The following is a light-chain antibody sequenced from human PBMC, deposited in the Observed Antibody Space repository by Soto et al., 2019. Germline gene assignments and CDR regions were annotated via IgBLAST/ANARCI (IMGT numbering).Light chain of an antibody. CDR1: QSVSTN. Sequence: VMTQSPATLSVSPGETATLSCRASQSVSTNLAWYQQKPGQAPRLLIYAASTRATGLPARFSGSGSGTVFTLTIGSLQSEDSAVYYCQQSNNWPLTFGGGTKVEIK. CDR3: QQSNNWPLT. V-gene: IGKV3-15*01. CDR2: AAS. J-gene: IGKJ4*01.